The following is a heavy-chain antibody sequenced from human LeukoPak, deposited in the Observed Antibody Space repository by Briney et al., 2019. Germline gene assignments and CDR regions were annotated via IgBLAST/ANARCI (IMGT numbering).Heavy chain of an antibody. V-gene: IGHV1-18*01. CDR1: GYTFTSYG. J-gene: IGHJ5*02. CDR3: ARGNEGRYCSSTSCYLNWFDP. Sequence: ASVKVSCKASGYTFTSYGISWVRQAPGQGLEWMGWISAYNGNTNYAQKLQGRVTMTTDTSTSTAYMELSSLRSEDTAVYYCARGNEGRYCSSTSCYLNWFDPWGQGTLVTVSS. D-gene: IGHD2-2*01. CDR2: ISAYNGNT.